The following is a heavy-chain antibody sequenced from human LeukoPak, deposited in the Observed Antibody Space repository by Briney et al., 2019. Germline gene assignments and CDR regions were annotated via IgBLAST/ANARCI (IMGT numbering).Heavy chain of an antibody. J-gene: IGHJ4*02. CDR2: IIPILGIA. Sequence: SVKVSCKASGGTFSSYAISWVRQAPGQGLKWMGRIIPILGIANYAQKFQGRVAITADKSTSTAYMELSSLRSEDTAVYYCARVGYSSSSSQYYFDYWGQGTLVTVSS. D-gene: IGHD6-6*01. V-gene: IGHV1-69*04. CDR1: GGTFSSYA. CDR3: ARVGYSSSSSQYYFDY.